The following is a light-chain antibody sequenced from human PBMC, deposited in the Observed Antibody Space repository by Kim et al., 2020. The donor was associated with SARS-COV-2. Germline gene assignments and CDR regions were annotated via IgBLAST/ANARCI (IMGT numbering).Light chain of an antibody. J-gene: IGLJ2*01. CDR2: QDN. CDR1: KLGDKY. CDR3: QAWDSRPVV. Sequence: SYELTQPPSVSVSPGQTAYITCSGNKLGDKYVCWYQQKPGLSPVLVIYQDNKRPSGIPERFSGSNSGNTATLTINGTQAMDEADYYCQAWDSRPVVFGGG. V-gene: IGLV3-1*01.